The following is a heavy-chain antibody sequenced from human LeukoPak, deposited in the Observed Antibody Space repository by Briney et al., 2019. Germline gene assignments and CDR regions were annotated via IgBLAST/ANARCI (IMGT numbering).Heavy chain of an antibody. D-gene: IGHD2-2*01. V-gene: IGHV1-46*01. CDR1: GYTFTSYY. CDR3: ARDLRGGYCSSTSCHSRAFDI. Sequence: ASVKVSCKASGYTFTSYYMHWVRQAPGQGLEWMGIINPSGGSTSYAQKFQGRVTMTRDMSTSTVYMELSSLRSEDTAVHYCARDLRGGYCSSTSCHSRAFDIWGQGTMVTVSS. CDR2: INPSGGST. J-gene: IGHJ3*02.